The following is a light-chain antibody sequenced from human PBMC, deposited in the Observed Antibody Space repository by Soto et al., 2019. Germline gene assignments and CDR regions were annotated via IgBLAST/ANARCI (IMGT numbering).Light chain of an antibody. CDR1: RSLFYSPHSKSY. V-gene: IGKV4-1*01. CDR3: QQYYRAPRT. J-gene: IGKJ2*01. CDR2: WAS. Sequence: DIVMTQSPASLAVSLGERATINCTSGRSLFYSPHSKSYLAWYQQKVGQPPQMLIYWASTRESGVPDRFRGSGSGTDFTLTISSLQADDVAVYYCQQYYRAPRTFGQGTKVDIK.